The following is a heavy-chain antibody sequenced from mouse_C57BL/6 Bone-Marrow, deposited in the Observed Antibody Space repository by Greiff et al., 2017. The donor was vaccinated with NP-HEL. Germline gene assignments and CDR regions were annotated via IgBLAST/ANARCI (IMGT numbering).Heavy chain of an antibody. J-gene: IGHJ2*01. D-gene: IGHD2-4*01. CDR2: INPNNGGT. Sequence: VQLQQSGPELVKPGASVKISCKASGYTFTDYYMNWVKQSHGKSLEWIGDINPNNGGTSYNQKFKGKAKLTVDKSSSTAYMELRSLTSEDSAVYYCASFIYYDYDEGYFDYWGQGTTLTVSS. CDR1: GYTFTDYY. CDR3: ASFIYYDYDEGYFDY. V-gene: IGHV1-26*01.